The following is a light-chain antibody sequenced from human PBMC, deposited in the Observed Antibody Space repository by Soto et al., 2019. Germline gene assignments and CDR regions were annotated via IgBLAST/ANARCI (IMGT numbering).Light chain of an antibody. CDR3: QKYYTSPET. Sequence: DLQMTQSPSSLSASVGDRVTITCRASQGIGNYLAWYQQKPGKVPKNLIYDAYTLQSVVPSRLSGSGAGTDFNLNISSLQPEDVATYYCQKYYTSPETFGQGTQVQIK. V-gene: IGKV1-27*01. J-gene: IGKJ1*01. CDR2: DAY. CDR1: QGIGNY.